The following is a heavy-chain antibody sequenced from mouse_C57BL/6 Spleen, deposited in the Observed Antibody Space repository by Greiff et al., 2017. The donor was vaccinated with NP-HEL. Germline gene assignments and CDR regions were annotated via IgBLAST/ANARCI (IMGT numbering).Heavy chain of an antibody. J-gene: IGHJ4*01. Sequence: DVKLQESGGGLVQPGESLKLSCESNEYEFPSHDMSWVRKTPEKRLELVAAINSDGGSTYYPDTMERRFIISRDNTKKTLYLQMSSLRSEDTALYYCARLLPDLYGKGHYYAMDYWGQGTSVTVSS. CDR3: ARLLPDLYGKGHYYAMDY. V-gene: IGHV5-2*01. CDR1: EYEFPSHD. D-gene: IGHD1-1*01. CDR2: INSDGGST.